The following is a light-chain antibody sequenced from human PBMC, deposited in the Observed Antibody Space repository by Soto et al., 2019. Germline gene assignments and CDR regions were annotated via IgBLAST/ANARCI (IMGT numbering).Light chain of an antibody. J-gene: IGKJ1*01. CDR3: QQYNSYLGT. V-gene: IGKV1-5*03. CDR1: QSISSS. Sequence: DIQMTQSPSTLSASVGDRVTITCRASQSISSSLAWYQQKPGKAPKLLIYKASSLESGVPSRFSGSGSGTEFTLTISSLQPDDFATYYCQQYNSYLGTFGQGTKVEIK. CDR2: KAS.